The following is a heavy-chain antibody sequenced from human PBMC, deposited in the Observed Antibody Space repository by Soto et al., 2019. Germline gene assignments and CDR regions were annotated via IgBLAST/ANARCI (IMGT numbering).Heavy chain of an antibody. J-gene: IGHJ4*02. V-gene: IGHV4-59*01. CDR3: ARGIAVAGLYFDY. D-gene: IGHD6-19*01. Sequence: SETLSLTCTVSGGSISSYYWSWIRQPPGKGLEWIGYIYYSGSTNYNPSLKSRVTISVDTSKNQFSLKLSSVTAADTAVYYCARGIAVAGLYFDYWGQGTLVTVSS. CDR1: GGSISSYY. CDR2: IYYSGST.